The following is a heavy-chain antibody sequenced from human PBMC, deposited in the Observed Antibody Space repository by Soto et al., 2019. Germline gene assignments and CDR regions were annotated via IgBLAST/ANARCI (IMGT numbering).Heavy chain of an antibody. CDR3: ARPSTGDRYYFDY. CDR1: VGSISSGDYY. CDR2: IYYSGST. J-gene: IGHJ4*02. Sequence: SETLSLTCTVSVGSISSGDYYWSWIRQPPGKGLEWIGYIYYSGSTYYNPSLKSRVTISVDTSKNQFSLKLSSVTAADTAVYYCARPSTGDRYYFDYWGQGTLVTVSS. V-gene: IGHV4-30-4*01. D-gene: IGHD7-27*01.